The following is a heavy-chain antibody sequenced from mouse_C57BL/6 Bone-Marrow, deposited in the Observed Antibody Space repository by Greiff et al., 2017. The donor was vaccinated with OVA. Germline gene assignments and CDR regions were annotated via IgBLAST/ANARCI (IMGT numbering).Heavy chain of an antibody. D-gene: IGHD1-1*01. J-gene: IGHJ2*01. CDR3: ARSFTTVVATDY. Sequence: EVQLQQSGTVLARPGASVKMSCKTSGYTFTSYWMHWVKQRPGQGLEWIGAIYPGNSDTSYNQKFKGKAKLTAVTSASTAYMELSSLTNEDSAVYYCARSFTTVVATDYWGQGTTLTVSS. CDR2: IYPGNSDT. CDR1: GYTFTSYW. V-gene: IGHV1-5*01.